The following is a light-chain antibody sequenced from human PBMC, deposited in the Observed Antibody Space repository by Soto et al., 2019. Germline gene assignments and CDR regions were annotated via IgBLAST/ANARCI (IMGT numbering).Light chain of an antibody. J-gene: IGKJ1*01. CDR3: QQYTTSSWT. CDR2: GTS. V-gene: IGKV3-20*01. Sequence: EVVLTQSPGTLSLSPGERATLSCRASQSVGSSYLAWYQQKPGQAPRVLIYGTSSRATGIPDRFSGSGSGTDFTLTISRLEPEDFAVYYCQQYTTSSWTFGQGTKVGIE. CDR1: QSVGSSY.